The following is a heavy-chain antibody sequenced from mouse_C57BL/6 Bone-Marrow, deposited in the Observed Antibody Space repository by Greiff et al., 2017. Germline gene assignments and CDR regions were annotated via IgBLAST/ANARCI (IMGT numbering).Heavy chain of an antibody. Sequence: VQGVESGPGLVAPSQSLSITCTVSGFSLTSYGVSWVRQPPGKGLEWLGVIWGDGSTNYHSAPISRLSISKDNSKSQVFLKLNRLQTDDTASYYCAKGLWDRDAMDYWGQGTSVTVSS. J-gene: IGHJ4*01. CDR1: GFSLTSYG. V-gene: IGHV2-3*01. D-gene: IGHD1-1*02. CDR3: AKGLWDRDAMDY. CDR2: IWGDGST.